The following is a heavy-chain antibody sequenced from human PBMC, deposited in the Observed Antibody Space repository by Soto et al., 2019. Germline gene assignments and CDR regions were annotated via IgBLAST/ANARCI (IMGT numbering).Heavy chain of an antibody. CDR1: GFAFSNTW. J-gene: IGHJ4*02. Sequence: EVQLVESGGALVEPGGSLRLSCVASGFAFSNTWMNWVRQAPGKGLEWVGRIKTKTDGETTDYAAPVKGRFTVSRDDSENTLFLQMNSLKTEDTAVYYCISHCVSRPCSPYWGRGTLVTVSS. CDR2: IKTKTDGETT. CDR3: ISHCVSRPCSPY. V-gene: IGHV3-15*07. D-gene: IGHD2-21*01.